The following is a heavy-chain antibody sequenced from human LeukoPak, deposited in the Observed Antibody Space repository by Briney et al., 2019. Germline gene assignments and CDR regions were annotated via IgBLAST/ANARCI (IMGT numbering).Heavy chain of an antibody. CDR3: ARRLRGYSYGIDY. D-gene: IGHD5-18*01. CDR1: SGSISSSSYY. CDR2: IYYSGST. V-gene: IGHV4-39*01. J-gene: IGHJ4*02. Sequence: SKTLSLTCTVSSGSISSSSYYWGWIRQPPGKGLEWIGSIYYSGSTYYNPSLKSRVTISVDTSKNQFSLKLSSVTAADTAVYYCARRLRGYSYGIDYWGQGTLVTVSS.